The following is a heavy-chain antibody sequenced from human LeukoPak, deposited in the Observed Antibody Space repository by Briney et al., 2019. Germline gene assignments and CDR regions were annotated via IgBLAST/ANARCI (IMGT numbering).Heavy chain of an antibody. CDR1: GFTVSSDH. Sequence: GGSLRLSCAASGFTVSSDHMSWVRQAPGKGLEWVSVIYAGGSTYYADSVKGRFTISRDNFENTVFLQMNSLRAEDTAVYYCARVWELSFDYWGQGTLVTVSS. D-gene: IGHD1-26*01. V-gene: IGHV3-53*01. CDR3: ARVWELSFDY. CDR2: IYAGGST. J-gene: IGHJ4*02.